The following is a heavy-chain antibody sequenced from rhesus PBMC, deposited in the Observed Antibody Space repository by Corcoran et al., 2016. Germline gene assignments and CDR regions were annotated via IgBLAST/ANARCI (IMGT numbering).Heavy chain of an antibody. CDR3: ARGGGGATATGWHS. J-gene: IGHJ4*01. CDR2: IYGSCIST. CDR1: GASINSNY. Sequence: QVQLQESGPGLVKPLETLSLTCAVSGASINSNYWSWISQPPGQGLECIGVIYGSCISTTYNLSLQSRVNQPVDASKNQFSLKLTSGTAADTAVYYCARGGGGATATGWHSWGQGVLVTVSS. V-gene: IGHV4S11*01. D-gene: IGHD1-44*02.